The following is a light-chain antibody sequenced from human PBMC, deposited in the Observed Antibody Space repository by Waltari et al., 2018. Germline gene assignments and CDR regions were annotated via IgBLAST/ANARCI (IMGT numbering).Light chain of an antibody. J-gene: IGLJ3*02. CDR2: DFT. V-gene: IGLV2-11*01. CDR1: STYASDHNY. CDR3: CSFAGSYTWV. Sequence: QSALTQPRSVSGSPGPSVTISCPGTSTYASDHNYVSCYQQYPGKAPKLFIYDFTKRPSGVPDRFSASKSGNTASLTISGLQAEDEADYYCCSFAGSYTWVFGGGTKLTVL.